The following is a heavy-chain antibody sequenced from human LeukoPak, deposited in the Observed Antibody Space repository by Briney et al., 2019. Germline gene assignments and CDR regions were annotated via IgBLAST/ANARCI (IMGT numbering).Heavy chain of an antibody. CDR3: ARDRFKISYYYDSSGYHPFDY. D-gene: IGHD3-22*01. J-gene: IGHJ4*02. Sequence: ASVKVSCKASGYTFTSYYMHWVRQAPGQGLEWMGWINPNSGGTNYAQKFQGRVTMTRDTSISTAYMELSRLRSDDTAVYYCARDRFKISYYYDSSGYHPFDYWGQGTLVTVSS. CDR1: GYTFTSYY. CDR2: INPNSGGT. V-gene: IGHV1-2*02.